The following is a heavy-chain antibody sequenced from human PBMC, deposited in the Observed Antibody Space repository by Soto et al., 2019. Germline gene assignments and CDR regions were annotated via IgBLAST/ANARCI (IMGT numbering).Heavy chain of an antibody. V-gene: IGHV3-7*05. Sequence: SLRLSCVSSEFIFNNYWMNWVRQAPGKGLEWVANINPDGSEQRYVDSVKCRFTMSRDNAKNSLYLQMNSLRAEDTAVYYCAGWGQQNYWGLGTLVTVSS. CDR1: EFIFNNYW. CDR2: INPDGSEQ. CDR3: AGWGQQNY. D-gene: IGHD3-16*01. J-gene: IGHJ4*02.